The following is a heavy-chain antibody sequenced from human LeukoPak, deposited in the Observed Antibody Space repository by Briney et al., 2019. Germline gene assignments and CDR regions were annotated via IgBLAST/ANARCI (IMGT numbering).Heavy chain of an antibody. D-gene: IGHD6-13*01. CDR1: GGTFSSYA. CDR2: IIPIFGTA. CDR3: ARARSQGSSWTNYYDAFDI. J-gene: IGHJ3*02. V-gene: IGHV1-69*13. Sequence: VASVKVSCKASGGTFSSYAISWVPQAPGQGLEWMGGIIPIFGTANYAQKFQGRVTITADESTSTAYMELSSLRSEDTAVYYCARARSQGSSWTNYYDAFDIWGQGTMVTVSS.